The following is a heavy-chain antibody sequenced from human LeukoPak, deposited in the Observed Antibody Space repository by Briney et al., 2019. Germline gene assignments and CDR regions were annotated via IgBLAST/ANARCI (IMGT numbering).Heavy chain of an antibody. CDR2: ISAYNGNT. J-gene: IGHJ5*02. Sequence: ASVNVSFTASGYTFTIYGISWVRHAPGQGHEWMGWISAYNGNTNQAQKLPCKVTITTDTSTTKAYMDLRGLRSDHTAVYYCAGDSEGVYCSSTSCYSWFDPWGQGTLVTVSS. CDR1: GYTFTIYG. D-gene: IGHD2-2*02. CDR3: AGDSEGVYCSSTSCYSWFDP. V-gene: IGHV1-18*01.